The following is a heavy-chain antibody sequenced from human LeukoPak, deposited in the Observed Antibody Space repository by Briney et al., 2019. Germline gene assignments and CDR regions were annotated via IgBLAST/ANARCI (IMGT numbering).Heavy chain of an antibody. CDR1: GYTFTSYG. CDR2: IRYDGSNK. Sequence: SCKASGYTFTSYGMHWVRQAPGKGLEWVAFIRYDGSNKYYADSVKGRFTISRDNSKNTLYLQMNSLRAEDTAVYYCAKDTPRWYYYYMDVWGKGTTVTVSS. J-gene: IGHJ6*03. D-gene: IGHD4-23*01. V-gene: IGHV3-30*02. CDR3: AKDTPRWYYYYMDV.